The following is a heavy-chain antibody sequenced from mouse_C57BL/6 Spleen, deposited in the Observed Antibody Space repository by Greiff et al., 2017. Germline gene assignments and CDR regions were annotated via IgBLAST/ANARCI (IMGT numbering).Heavy chain of an antibody. Sequence: QVQLQQPGTELVKPGASVKLSCKASGYTFTSYWMPWVKQRPGQGLEWIGNINPRNGGTNYNEKFKSKATLTVDKSSSTAYMQLSSLESEDSAVYYCARPYYEYDDAMDYGGQGTSVTVSS. CDR1: GYTFTSYW. D-gene: IGHD2-4*01. V-gene: IGHV1-53*01. J-gene: IGHJ4*01. CDR3: ARPYYEYDDAMDY. CDR2: INPRNGGT.